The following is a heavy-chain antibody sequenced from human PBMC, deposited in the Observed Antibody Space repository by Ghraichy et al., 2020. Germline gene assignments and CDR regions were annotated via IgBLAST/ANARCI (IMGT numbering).Heavy chain of an antibody. J-gene: IGHJ4*02. CDR2: IKSKTDGGTT. D-gene: IGHD2-15*01. CDR1: GFTFSNAW. V-gene: IGHV3-15*01. CDR3: TTDVLVVVAATGDY. Sequence: GGSLRLSCAASGFTFSNAWMSWVRQAPGKGLEWVGRIKSKTDGGTTDYAAPVKGRFTISRDDSKNTLYLQMNSLKTEDTAVYYCTTDVLVVVAATGDYWGQGTLVTVSS.